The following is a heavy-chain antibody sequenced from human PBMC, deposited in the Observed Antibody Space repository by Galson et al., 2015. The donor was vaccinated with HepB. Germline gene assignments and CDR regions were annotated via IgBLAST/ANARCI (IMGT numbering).Heavy chain of an antibody. J-gene: IGHJ4*02. CDR1: GFTFSIYS. D-gene: IGHD6-6*01. CDR2: ISNDIITT. V-gene: IGHV3-48*02. Sequence: SLRLSCAASGFTFSIYSMNWVRQAPGKGLEWVSYISNDIITTYYADSVRGRFTISRDNAKNSLYLQMNSLRDEDTAVYYCARLYSSFALDFDFWGQGTLVTVSS. CDR3: ARLYSSFALDFDF.